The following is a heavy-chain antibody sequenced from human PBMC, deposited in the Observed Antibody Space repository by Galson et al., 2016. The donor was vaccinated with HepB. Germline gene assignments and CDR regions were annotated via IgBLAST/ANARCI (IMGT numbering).Heavy chain of an antibody. D-gene: IGHD2-15*01. CDR1: TFTSSNYW. CDR2: IKPDGSEK. Sequence: SLRLSCADSTFTSSNYWMTWVRQAPGKGLEWVANIKPDGSEKYYVDSVKGRFTISRDNAKNSLYLQMNSLRAEDTAVYYCARRSCTAGRCYSALYLCFDSWGQGTLVTVSS. J-gene: IGHJ4*02. CDR3: ARRSCTAGRCYSALYLCFDS. V-gene: IGHV3-7*01.